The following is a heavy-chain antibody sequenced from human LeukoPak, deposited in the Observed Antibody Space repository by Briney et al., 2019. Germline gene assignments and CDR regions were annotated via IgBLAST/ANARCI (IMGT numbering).Heavy chain of an antibody. CDR1: GYTFTSYD. V-gene: IGHV1-8*01. Sequence: ASVKVSCKASGYTFTSYDINWVRQATGQGLEWMGWMNPNSGNTGYAQKFQGRVTMTRNTSISTAYMELSSLRSEDTAVYYCAISIVVVATGFDYWGQGTLVTVSS. D-gene: IGHD2-15*01. CDR2: MNPNSGNT. J-gene: IGHJ4*02. CDR3: AISIVVVATGFDY.